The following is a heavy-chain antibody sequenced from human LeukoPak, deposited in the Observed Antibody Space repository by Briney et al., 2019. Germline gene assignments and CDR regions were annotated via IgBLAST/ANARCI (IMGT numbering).Heavy chain of an antibody. J-gene: IGHJ6*02. V-gene: IGHV3-7*01. CDR3: AGGYSGSYYPYYYYGMDV. D-gene: IGHD1-26*01. CDR2: IKQDGSEK. CDR1: GFTFSSYW. Sequence: PGRSLRLSCAASGFTFSSYWMSWVRQAPGKGLEWVANIKQDGSEKYYVDSVKGRFTISRDNAKNSLYLQMNSLRAEDTAVYYCAGGYSGSYYPYYYYGMDVWGQGTTVTVSS.